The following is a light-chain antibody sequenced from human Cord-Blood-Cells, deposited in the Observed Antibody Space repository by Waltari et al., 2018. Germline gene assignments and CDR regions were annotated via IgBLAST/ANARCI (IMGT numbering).Light chain of an antibody. Sequence: EIVMTQSQATLSVSPGERATLPCRASQSVSSTLAWYQQKPGQAPRLLIYGASTRATGIPARFSGSGSGTEFTLTISSLQSEDFAVYYCQQYNNWPSPYTFGQGTKLEIK. CDR3: QQYNNWPSPYT. CDR2: GAS. J-gene: IGKJ2*01. V-gene: IGKV3-15*01. CDR1: QSVSST.